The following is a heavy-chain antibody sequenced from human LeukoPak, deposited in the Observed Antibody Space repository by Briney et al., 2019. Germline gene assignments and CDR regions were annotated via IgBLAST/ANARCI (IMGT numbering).Heavy chain of an antibody. CDR2: IYYSGST. Sequence: PSGTLSLTCAVSGGSISSSNWWSWVRQPPGKGLEWIGEIYYSGSTNYNPSLKSRVTISVDTSKNQFSLKLSSVTAADTAVYYCARAQKFYDSSGYYYVIFDYWGQGTLVTVSS. CDR1: GGSISSSNW. V-gene: IGHV4-4*02. J-gene: IGHJ4*02. D-gene: IGHD3-22*01. CDR3: ARAQKFYDSSGYYYVIFDY.